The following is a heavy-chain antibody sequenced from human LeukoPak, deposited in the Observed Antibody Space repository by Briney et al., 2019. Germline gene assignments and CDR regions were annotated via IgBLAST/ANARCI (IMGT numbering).Heavy chain of an antibody. CDR1: GGSISSSSYY. CDR2: IYYSGST. J-gene: IGHJ4*02. Sequence: SETLSLTCTVSGGSISSSSYYWGWIRQPPGKGLEWIGSIYYSGSTYYNPSLKSRVTISVDTSKNQFSLKLSSVTAADTAVYYCARHPTLRYGSSYYFDYWGQGTLVTVSS. V-gene: IGHV4-39*01. D-gene: IGHD1-14*01. CDR3: ARHPTLRYGSSYYFDY.